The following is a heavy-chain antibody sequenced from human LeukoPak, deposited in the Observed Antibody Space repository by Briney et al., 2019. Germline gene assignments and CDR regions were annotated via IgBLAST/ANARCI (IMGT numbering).Heavy chain of an antibody. CDR2: FHHSGST. V-gene: IGHV4-39*01. Sequence: SETLSLTCTVSGGSIISSSFWWDWIRQPPGKGLEWIGSFHHSGSTPYNPSLKSRVTISVDTSKNQFSLKLSSVTAADTAVYYCARHRYYYRSGSYYGAPYYMDVWGKGTTVTISS. CDR3: ARHRYYYRSGSYYGAPYYMDV. CDR1: GGSIISSSFW. D-gene: IGHD3-10*01. J-gene: IGHJ6*03.